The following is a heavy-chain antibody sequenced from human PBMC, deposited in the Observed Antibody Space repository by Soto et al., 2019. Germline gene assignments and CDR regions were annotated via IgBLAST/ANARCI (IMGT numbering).Heavy chain of an antibody. CDR2: ISGSGGST. J-gene: IGHJ6*02. D-gene: IGHD6-19*01. V-gene: IGHV3-23*01. CDR1: GFTFSSYA. Sequence: PGGSLRLSCAASGFTFSSYAMSWVRQAPGKGLEWVSAISGSGGSTYYADSVKGRFTISRDNSKNTLYLQMNSLRAEDTAVYYCAKIIGSGWYFTALVYYYYGMDVWGQGTTVTVSS. CDR3: AKIIGSGWYFTALVYYYYGMDV.